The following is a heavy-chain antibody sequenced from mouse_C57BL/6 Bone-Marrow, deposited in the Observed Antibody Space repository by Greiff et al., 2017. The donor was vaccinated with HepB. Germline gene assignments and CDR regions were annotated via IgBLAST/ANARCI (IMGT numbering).Heavy chain of an antibody. CDR3: ARGDGYYAPFDY. V-gene: IGHV5-16*01. CDR2: INYDGSST. Sequence: EVKVVESEGGLVQPGSSMKLSCTASGFTFSDYYMAWVRQVPEKGLEWVANINYDGSSTYYLDSLKSRFIISRDNAKNILYLQMSSLKSEDTATYYCARGDGYYAPFDYWGQGTTLTVSS. J-gene: IGHJ2*01. CDR1: GFTFSDYY. D-gene: IGHD2-3*01.